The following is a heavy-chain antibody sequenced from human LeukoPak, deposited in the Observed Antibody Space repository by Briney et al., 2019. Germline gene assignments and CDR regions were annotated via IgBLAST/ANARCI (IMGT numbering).Heavy chain of an antibody. D-gene: IGHD1-1*01. CDR2: ISGSGGSI. CDR3: ANLGNWNDVFDY. J-gene: IGHJ4*02. Sequence: PGGSLRLSCAASGFTFSSYAMTWVRQAPGKGLEWVSAISGSGGSIYYADSVKGRFTISRDNPKNTLYLQMNSLRAEDTAVYYCANLGNWNDVFDYWGQGTLVTVSS. CDR1: GFTFSSYA. V-gene: IGHV3-23*01.